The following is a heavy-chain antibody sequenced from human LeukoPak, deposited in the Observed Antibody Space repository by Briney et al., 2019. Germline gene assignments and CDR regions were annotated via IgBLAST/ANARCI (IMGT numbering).Heavy chain of an antibody. Sequence: SETLSLTCTVSGGSSSSSSYYWGWIRQPPGKGLEWIGEINHSGSTNYNPSLESRVTISVDTSKNQFSLKLSSVTAADTAVYYCARGGDGYNRCFDYWGQGTLVTVSS. J-gene: IGHJ4*02. D-gene: IGHD5-24*01. V-gene: IGHV4-39*07. CDR2: INHSGST. CDR1: GGSSSSSSYY. CDR3: ARGGDGYNRCFDY.